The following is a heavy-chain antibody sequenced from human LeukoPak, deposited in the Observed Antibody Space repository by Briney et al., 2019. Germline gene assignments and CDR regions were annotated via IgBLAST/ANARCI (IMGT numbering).Heavy chain of an antibody. J-gene: IGHJ4*02. D-gene: IGHD6-19*01. CDR1: AYTLTELS. CDR3: ATGIAVAGTPFDY. Sequence: GASVKVSCEVSAYTLTELSMHWVRQAPGKGLEWMGGFDPEDGETIYAQKFQGRVTMTEDTSTDTAYMELSSLRSEDTAVYYCATGIAVAGTPFDYWGQGTLVTVSS. V-gene: IGHV1-24*01. CDR2: FDPEDGET.